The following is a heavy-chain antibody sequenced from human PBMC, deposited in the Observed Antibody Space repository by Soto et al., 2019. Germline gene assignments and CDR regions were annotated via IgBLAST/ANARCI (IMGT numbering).Heavy chain of an antibody. J-gene: IGHJ6*02. CDR1: GYSFTSYW. Sequence: PGESLKISCKGSGYSFTSYWISWVRQMPGKGLEWMGRIDPSDSYTNYSPSLQGHVTISADKSISTAYLQWSSLKASDTAMYYCARHDPFTIFGVVNHYGMDVWGQGTTVTVSS. D-gene: IGHD3-3*01. CDR2: IDPSDSYT. CDR3: ARHDPFTIFGVVNHYGMDV. V-gene: IGHV5-10-1*01.